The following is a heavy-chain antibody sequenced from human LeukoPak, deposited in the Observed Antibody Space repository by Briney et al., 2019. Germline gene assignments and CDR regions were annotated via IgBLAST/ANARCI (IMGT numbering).Heavy chain of an antibody. D-gene: IGHD2-21*02. V-gene: IGHV1-18*01. J-gene: IGHJ4*02. CDR2: ISAYNGNT. Sequence: ASVKVSCNASGYTFTSYGISWVRQAPGQGLEWMGWISAYNGNTNYAQKLQGRVTMTTDTSTSTAYMELRSLSPDDTAVYYCARDQPGDTLSEYWGQGTLVTVSS. CDR3: ARDQPGDTLSEY. CDR1: GYTFTSYG.